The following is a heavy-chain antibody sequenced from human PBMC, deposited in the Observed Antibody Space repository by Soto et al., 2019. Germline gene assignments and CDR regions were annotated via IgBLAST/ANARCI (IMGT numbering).Heavy chain of an antibody. J-gene: IGHJ3*01. CDR3: ETWHEREHAYDV. CDR1: GLTISGEKY. CDR2: LYDVDGS. D-gene: IGHD1-1*01. V-gene: IGHV3-53*01. Sequence: DVQLVESGGGLIQPGESLRLSCAAFGLTISGEKYVAWVRPAPGKGLEWVSGLYDVDGSFYADSVRGRFTTSSDSSKTTVYLQMNDLIPDDTAVYYCETWHEREHAYDVWGQGTTVTVSS.